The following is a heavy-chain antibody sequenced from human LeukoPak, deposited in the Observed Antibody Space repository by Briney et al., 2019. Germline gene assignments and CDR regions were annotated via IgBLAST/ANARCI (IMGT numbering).Heavy chain of an antibody. D-gene: IGHD2-8*01. CDR3: TRTVLDCTHGVCYDY. CDR1: GYTFTNYG. V-gene: IGHV1-18*01. CDR2: ISPYNVNT. J-gene: IGHJ4*02. Sequence: GASVKVSCKTSGYTFTNYGLSWVRQAPGQELEWMGWISPYNVNTHYAQKFQGRVTVTADTSTSTAYMELRSLTSDDTAVYYCTRTVLDCTHGVCYDYWGQGTLVTVSS.